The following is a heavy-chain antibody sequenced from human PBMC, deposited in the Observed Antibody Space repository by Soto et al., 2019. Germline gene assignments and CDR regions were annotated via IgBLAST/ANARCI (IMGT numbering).Heavy chain of an antibody. J-gene: IGHJ3*02. CDR3: ARGRDPNDILTGRINDDAFDI. CDR1: GGSFSGYY. CDR2: INHSGST. V-gene: IGHV4-34*01. D-gene: IGHD3-9*01. Sequence: QVQLQQWGAGLLKPSETLSLTCAVYGGSFSGYYWSWIRQPPGKGLEWIGEINHSGSTNYNPSLKSRVTISVDTSKNQFSLKLSSVTAADTAVYYCARGRDPNDILTGRINDDAFDIWGQGTMVTVSS.